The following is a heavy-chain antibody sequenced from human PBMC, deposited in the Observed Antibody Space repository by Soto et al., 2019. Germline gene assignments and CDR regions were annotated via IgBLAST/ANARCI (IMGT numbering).Heavy chain of an antibody. CDR3: AREVASAGGEYYY. CDR2: ISGYNGNT. J-gene: IGHJ4*02. D-gene: IGHD6-13*01. Sequence: QVQLVQSAAEVKNPGASVKVSCKASGYTFTKYGIGWVRQAPGQGLEWMGWISGYNGNTNYAQNLQGRVTMTTDTSTSTGYMELKGLRSDDTAVYYCAREVASAGGEYYYWGQGTLVTVSS. V-gene: IGHV1-18*01. CDR1: GYTFTKYG.